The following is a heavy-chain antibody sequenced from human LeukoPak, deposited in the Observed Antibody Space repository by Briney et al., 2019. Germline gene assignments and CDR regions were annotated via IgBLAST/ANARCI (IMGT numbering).Heavy chain of an antibody. J-gene: IGHJ6*03. V-gene: IGHV3-7*01. CDR2: IKQDGSEK. D-gene: IGHD2-2*01. CDR1: GFTFSSYW. Sequence: GGSLRLSCAAAGFTFSSYWMSWVRQAPGKGMEWVAHIKQDGSEKNYVDSVKGRFTISRDNAKNSLYLQMNSLRAEDTAVYYCARDKVDIVVVPAKESDYKYYYFMDVWGKGTTVTVSS. CDR3: ARDKVDIVVVPAKESDYKYYYFMDV.